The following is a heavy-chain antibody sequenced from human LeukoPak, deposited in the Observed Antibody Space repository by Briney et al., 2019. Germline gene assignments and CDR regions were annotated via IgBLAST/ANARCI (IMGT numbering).Heavy chain of an antibody. CDR1: GGTFSSYA. CDR3: ARSYSSGWYGGTFDY. D-gene: IGHD6-19*01. J-gene: IGHJ4*02. Sequence: GASVKVSCKASGGTFSSYAISWVRQSPGQGLEWMGGIIPIFGTANYAQKFQGRVTITADESTSTAYMELSSLRSEDTAVYYCARSYSSGWYGGTFDYWGQGTLVTVSS. CDR2: IIPIFGTA. V-gene: IGHV1-69*13.